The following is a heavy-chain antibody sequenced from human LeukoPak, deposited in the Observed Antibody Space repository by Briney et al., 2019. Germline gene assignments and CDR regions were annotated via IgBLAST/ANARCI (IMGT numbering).Heavy chain of an antibody. CDR2: ISSSSSYI. D-gene: IGHD6-6*01. V-gene: IGHV3-21*01. Sequence: GGSLRLSCAASGFTFSSYSMNWVRQAPGKGLEWVSSISSSSSYIYYADSVKGRFTISRDNAKNSLYLQMNSLRAEDTAVYYCARDLGIAARLDKTFDYWGQGTLVTVSS. J-gene: IGHJ4*02. CDR3: ARDLGIAARLDKTFDY. CDR1: GFTFSSYS.